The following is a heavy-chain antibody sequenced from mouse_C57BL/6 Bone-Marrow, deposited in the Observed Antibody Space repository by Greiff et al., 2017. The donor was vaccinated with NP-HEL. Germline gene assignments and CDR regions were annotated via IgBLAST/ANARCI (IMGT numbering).Heavy chain of an antibody. J-gene: IGHJ2*01. CDR3: AKLTRASFDY. CDR2: IYPRSGNT. V-gene: IGHV1-81*01. D-gene: IGHD3-3*01. Sequence: QVQLKQSGAELARPGASVKLSCKASGYTFTSYGISWVKQRTGQGLEWIGEIYPRSGNTYYNEKFKGKATLTADTSSSTAYMQLSSLTSEDSAVYYCAKLTRASFDYWGQGTTLTVAS. CDR1: GYTFTSYG.